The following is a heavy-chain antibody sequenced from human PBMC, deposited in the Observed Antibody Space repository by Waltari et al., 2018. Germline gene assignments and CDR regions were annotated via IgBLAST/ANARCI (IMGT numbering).Heavy chain of an antibody. D-gene: IGHD2-21*01. CDR1: GYTFTGYY. V-gene: IGHV1-2*06. CDR3: ARAVVIPYMDV. Sequence: QVQLVQSGTEVKKPGASVKVSCKASGYTFTGYYMHWVRQAPGQGLEWMGRINPNSGGTSYAQKFQGRVTVTRDTSISTAYMELSSLRSDDTAVYFCARAVVIPYMDVWGKGTTVTVSS. CDR2: INPNSGGT. J-gene: IGHJ6*03.